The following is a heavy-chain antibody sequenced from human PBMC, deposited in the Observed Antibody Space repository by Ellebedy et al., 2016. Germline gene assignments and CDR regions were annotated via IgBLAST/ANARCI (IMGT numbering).Heavy chain of an antibody. CDR3: ARDRGYSGYGWYNWFDP. CDR2: IYYSGST. Sequence: SETLSLTCTVSGGSISSYYWSWIRQPPGKGLEWIGYIYYSGSTNYNPSLKSRVTISVDTSKNQFSLKLSSETAADTAVYYCARDRGYSGYGWYNWFDPWGQGTLVTVSS. CDR1: GGSISSYY. J-gene: IGHJ5*02. D-gene: IGHD5-12*01. V-gene: IGHV4-59*01.